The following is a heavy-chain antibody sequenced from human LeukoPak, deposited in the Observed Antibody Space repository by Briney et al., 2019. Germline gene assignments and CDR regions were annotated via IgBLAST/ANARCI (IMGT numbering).Heavy chain of an antibody. D-gene: IGHD2-2*01. CDR1: GGSISSYY. CDR2: IYTSGST. CDR3: ARDGPLLVVPAAMLSTARYYYYMDV. Sequence: SETLSLTCTVSGGSISSYYWSWIRQPAGKGLGWIGRIYTSGSTNYNPSLKSRVTMSVDTSKNQFSLKLSSVTAADTAVYYCARDGPLLVVPAAMLSTARYYYYMDVWGKGTTVTVSS. J-gene: IGHJ6*03. V-gene: IGHV4-4*07.